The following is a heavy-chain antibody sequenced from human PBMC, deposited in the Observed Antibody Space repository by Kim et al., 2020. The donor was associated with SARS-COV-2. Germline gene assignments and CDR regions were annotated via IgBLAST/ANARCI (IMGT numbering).Heavy chain of an antibody. CDR3: ARQDEGYCSGGSCPLDY. Sequence: GESLKISCKGSGYSFTSYWIGWVRQMPGKGLEWMGIIYPGDSDTRYSPSFQGQVTISADKSISTAYLQWSSLKASDTAMYYCARQDEGYCSGGSCPLDYWGQGTLVTVSS. D-gene: IGHD2-15*01. J-gene: IGHJ4*02. V-gene: IGHV5-51*01. CDR2: IYPGDSDT. CDR1: GYSFTSYW.